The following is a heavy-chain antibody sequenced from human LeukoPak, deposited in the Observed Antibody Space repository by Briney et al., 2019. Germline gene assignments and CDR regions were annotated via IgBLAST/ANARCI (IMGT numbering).Heavy chain of an antibody. CDR3: ARPSSTSCYAGACYYYYGMDV. CDR2: IYPGDSDT. V-gene: IGHV5-51*01. D-gene: IGHD2-2*01. CDR1: GYSFTSYW. J-gene: IGHJ6*02. Sequence: GESLKISCKGSGYSFTSYWIGWVRQMPGKGLEWMGIIYPGDSDTRYSPSFQGQVTISADKPISTAYLQWSSLKASDTAMYYCARPSSTSCYAGACYYYYGMDVWGQGTTVTVSS.